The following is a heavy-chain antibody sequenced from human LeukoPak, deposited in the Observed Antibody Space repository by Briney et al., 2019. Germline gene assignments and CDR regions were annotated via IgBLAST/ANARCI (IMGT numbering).Heavy chain of an antibody. D-gene: IGHD2-21*02. CDR2: IYTSGST. CDR3: ARDLPDCGGDCSRAWFDP. Sequence: SETLSLTCTVSGGSISSYYWSWIRQPAGKGLEWIGRIYTSGSTNYNPSLKSRVTMSVDTSKNQFSLKLSSVTAADTAVYYCARDLPDCGGDCSRAWFDPWGQGTLVTVST. J-gene: IGHJ5*02. CDR1: GGSISSYY. V-gene: IGHV4-4*07.